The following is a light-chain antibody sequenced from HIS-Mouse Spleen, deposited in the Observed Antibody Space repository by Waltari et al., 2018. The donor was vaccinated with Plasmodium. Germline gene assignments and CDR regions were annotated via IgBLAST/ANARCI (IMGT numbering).Light chain of an antibody. CDR2: GAS. V-gene: IGKV3-15*01. Sequence: ELVMTQSPATLSVSPGKSTTLSCRARPSVSSNFAWYQQKPGQAPRILLVGASTRATGSPARFSGSGSGTELTLTISSLQSEDFAVYYWQQYNNRSCTVGPGTKVDIK. CDR1: PSVSSN. CDR3: QQYNNRSCT. J-gene: IGKJ3*01.